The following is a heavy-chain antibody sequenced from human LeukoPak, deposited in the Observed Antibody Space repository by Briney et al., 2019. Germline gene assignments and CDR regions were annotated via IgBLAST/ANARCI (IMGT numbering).Heavy chain of an antibody. CDR3: ARDFGSSWYYFDY. CDR2: INPSGGRT. J-gene: IGHJ4*02. V-gene: IGHV1-46*01. Sequence: ASVKVSCKASGYTFTNYYIHWVRQAPGQGLEWVGMINPSGGRTSYAQRFQGRVTVTTDTSTSTVYMQLSRLRSDDTAVYYCARDFGSSWYYFDYWGQGTLVTVSS. D-gene: IGHD6-13*01. CDR1: GYTFTNYY.